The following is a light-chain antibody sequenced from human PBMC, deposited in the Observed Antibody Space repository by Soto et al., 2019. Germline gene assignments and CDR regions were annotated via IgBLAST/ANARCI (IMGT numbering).Light chain of an antibody. CDR2: NVN. Sequence: VLTQPASVSGSPGQSITISCSGTNSDIGAYDYVSWYQQHPGKPPKLIIYNVNNRPSGVSFRFSGSKSANTASLTISGLQTEDEADYYCLSHTTRRIYVFGPGTKVTVL. CDR3: LSHTTRRIYV. CDR1: NSDIGAYDY. J-gene: IGLJ1*01. V-gene: IGLV2-14*03.